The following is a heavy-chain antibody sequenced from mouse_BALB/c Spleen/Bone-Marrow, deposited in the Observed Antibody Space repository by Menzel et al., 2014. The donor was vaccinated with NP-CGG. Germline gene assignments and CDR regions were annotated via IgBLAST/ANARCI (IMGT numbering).Heavy chain of an antibody. Sequence: SGPELVKPGASVKISCKASGYTFTDYNMHWVKQSHGKSLEWIGYNYPYNGGAGYNQKFKGKATLTLDNTSSTAYMELRSLTSEDSAVYYCTREKYGDYYGFDYWGQGTTLTVSS. D-gene: IGHD1-1*01. V-gene: IGHV1S29*02. CDR3: TREKYGDYYGFDY. CDR2: NYPYNGGA. J-gene: IGHJ2*01. CDR1: GYTFTDYN.